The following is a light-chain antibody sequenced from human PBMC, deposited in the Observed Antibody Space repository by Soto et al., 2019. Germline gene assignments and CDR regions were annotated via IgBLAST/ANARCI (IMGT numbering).Light chain of an antibody. CDR3: SSYTSTLDV. V-gene: IGLV2-14*03. J-gene: IGLJ1*01. Sequence: QSVLTQPASVSGSPGQSITISCTGTSSDVGGYNYVSWYQHHPGKAPKLMIYDVSSRPSGVSTRFSGSKSGNTASLSISGLQAEDEADYYCSSYTSTLDVFGTGTKLTVL. CDR2: DVS. CDR1: SSDVGGYNY.